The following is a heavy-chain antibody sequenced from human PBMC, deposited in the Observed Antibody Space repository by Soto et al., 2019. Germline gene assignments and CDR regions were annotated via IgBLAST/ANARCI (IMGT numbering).Heavy chain of an antibody. D-gene: IGHD4-17*01. CDR2: ISGSRST. CDR3: AKDRDYGYFDY. J-gene: IGHJ4*02. V-gene: IGHV3-23*01. Sequence: GGSLRLSCAASGFTLSDAWMSWVRQAPGKGLEWVSTISGSRSTYYADSVKGRLTISRENSKNTLYLQMNSLRAEDTAVYYCAKDRDYGYFDYWGQGTLVTVSS. CDR1: GFTLSDAW.